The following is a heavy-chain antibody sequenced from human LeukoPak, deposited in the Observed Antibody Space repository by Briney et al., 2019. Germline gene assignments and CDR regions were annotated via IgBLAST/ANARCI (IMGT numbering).Heavy chain of an antibody. D-gene: IGHD1-26*01. J-gene: IGHJ4*02. CDR2: IYYSGST. CDR3: ARESGGAATAPHYYFEY. V-gene: IGHV4-61*01. CDR1: GGSISSGSYY. Sequence: EPSETLSLTCTVSGGSISSGSYYWSWIRQPPGKGLEWIGYIYYSGSTSYSPSLKSRLTISVDTSKNQFSLKLSSVTAADTAVYYCARESGGAATAPHYYFEYWGQGTLVTVSS.